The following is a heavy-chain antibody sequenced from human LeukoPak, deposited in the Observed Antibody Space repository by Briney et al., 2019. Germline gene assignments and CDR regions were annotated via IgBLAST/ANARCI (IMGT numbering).Heavy chain of an antibody. D-gene: IGHD4-11*01. Sequence: SETLSLTCTVSGGSINSGGSYWGWIRQHPGKGLEWIGCIYYSWSSYYNPSLKSRVTLSLDTSKNQFSLKLSSVTAADTAVYYCARDNGDYRSIYYYMDVWGKGTTVTVSS. V-gene: IGHV4-31*03. J-gene: IGHJ6*03. CDR3: ARDNGDYRSIYYYMDV. CDR2: IYYSWSS. CDR1: GGSINSGGSY.